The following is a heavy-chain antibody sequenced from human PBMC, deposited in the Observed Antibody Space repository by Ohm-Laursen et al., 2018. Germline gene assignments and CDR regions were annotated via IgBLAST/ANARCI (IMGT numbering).Heavy chain of an antibody. CDR2: ISSSGSTI. CDR3: ARDHCSSTSCPTGYYYGMDA. CDR1: GFTFSDYS. V-gene: IGHV3-48*04. J-gene: IGHJ6*02. Sequence: SLRLSCAASGFTFSDYSINWVRQGPGKGLEWVSYISSSGSTIYYADSVKGRFTIFRDNAKNSLYLQMNSLRAEDTAVYYCARDHCSSTSCPTGYYYGMDAWGQGTTVTVSS. D-gene: IGHD2-2*01.